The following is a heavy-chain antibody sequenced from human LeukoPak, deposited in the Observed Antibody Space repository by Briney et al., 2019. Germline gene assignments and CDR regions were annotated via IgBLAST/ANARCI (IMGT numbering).Heavy chain of an antibody. CDR3: ARDRRVGAHYTHFDS. CDR1: GFSLNSYT. D-gene: IGHD1-26*01. J-gene: IGHJ4*02. Sequence: GGPLTLSCAASGFSLNSYTIHWARQAPGEGLEWVAVISNDEANKYYADSVKGRFPIPRDNAKNTLYLQLNSLRNEDTAVYYCARDRRVGAHYTHFDSWGQGTLVTVS. V-gene: IGHV3-30-3*01. CDR2: ISNDEANK.